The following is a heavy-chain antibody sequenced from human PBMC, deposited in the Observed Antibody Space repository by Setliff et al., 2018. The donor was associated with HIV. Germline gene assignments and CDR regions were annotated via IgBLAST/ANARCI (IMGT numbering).Heavy chain of an antibody. CDR1: GFLMTAYG. CDR2: FTSYNNKA. V-gene: IGHV1-18*01. CDR3: ARGGDPPYYFVGMDV. Sequence: ASVKVSCKISGFLMTAYGINWVRQAPGQGPEWMGWFTSYNNKADFAPKFQGRVTLATDTFTSTAYMELRSLRSDDTAVYYCARGGDPPYYFVGMDVWGQGTSVTVSS. J-gene: IGHJ6*02. D-gene: IGHD3-10*01.